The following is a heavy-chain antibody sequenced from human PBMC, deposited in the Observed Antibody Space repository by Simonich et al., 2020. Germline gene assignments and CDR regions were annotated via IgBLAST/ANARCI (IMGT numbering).Heavy chain of an antibody. D-gene: IGHD5-18*01. CDR1: GYTLTGYY. CDR2: LNPTRGGT. Sequence: QVQLVQSGAEVKKPGASVKVSCKDSGYTLTGYYMHWVRQAPGQGLVVIGWLNPTRGGTNYAQKLQGRVTMTRETSSSKAYMELSRLRSDDTAVYYCARVSGGTAMVTSTFDIWGQGTMVTVSS. CDR3: ARVSGGTAMVTSTFDI. J-gene: IGHJ3*02. V-gene: IGHV1-2*02.